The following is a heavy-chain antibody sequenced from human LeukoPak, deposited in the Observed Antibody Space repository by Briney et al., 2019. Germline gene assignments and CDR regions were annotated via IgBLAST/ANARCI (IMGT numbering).Heavy chain of an antibody. V-gene: IGHV3-74*01. J-gene: IGHJ6*02. CDR1: GFTFTTYW. CDR2: INSDGSIT. Sequence: GGSLRLSCAASGFTFTTYWMHWVRQAPGKGLVWVSHINSDGSITSYADSVKGRFTISRDNAKNTLYLQMNGLRAEDTAVYYCARDAVDTANAVWGQGTTVTVSS. CDR3: ARDAVDTANAV. D-gene: IGHD5-18*01.